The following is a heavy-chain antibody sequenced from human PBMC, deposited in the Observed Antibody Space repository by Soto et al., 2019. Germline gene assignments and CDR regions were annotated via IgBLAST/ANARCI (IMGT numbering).Heavy chain of an antibody. CDR1: EFTFSNYG. J-gene: IGHJ4*02. V-gene: IGHV3-30*18. Sequence: PGGSLRLSCAASEFTFSNYGMHWVRQAPGKGLEWVAVISYDGSNKYYADSVKGRFTISRDNSKNTLYLQMNSLRAEDTAVYYCAKTLGIVNYYDSSGYYYFDYWGQGTLVTVSS. CDR2: ISYDGSNK. CDR3: AKTLGIVNYYDSSGYYYFDY. D-gene: IGHD3-22*01.